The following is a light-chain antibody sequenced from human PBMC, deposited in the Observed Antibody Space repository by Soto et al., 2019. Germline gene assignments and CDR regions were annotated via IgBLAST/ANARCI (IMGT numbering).Light chain of an antibody. CDR2: DVR. V-gene: IGLV2-14*01. CDR3: RSYTSSSALV. J-gene: IGLJ1*01. CDR1: SSDVGDYNY. Sequence: QSVLTQPASVSGSPGQSVTISCTGTSSDVGDYNYVCWYQQHPGNAPNVMNYDVRHRPSGVSNRFSDSKSAITASLTISGLQAEDEADYYCRSYTSSSALVFGTGTKLTVL.